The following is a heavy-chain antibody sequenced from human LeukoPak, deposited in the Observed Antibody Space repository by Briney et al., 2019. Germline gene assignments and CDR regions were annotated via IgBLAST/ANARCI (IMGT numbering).Heavy chain of an antibody. V-gene: IGHV3-30*01. CDR2: ISYDGSNK. D-gene: IGHD6-19*01. Sequence: GRSLRLSCAASGFTFSSYAMHWVRQAPGKGLEWVAVISYDGSNKYYADSVKGRFTISRDNSKNTLYLQMNSLRAEDTAVYYCARITAVAGDIWGQGTLVAVSS. J-gene: IGHJ4*02. CDR3: ARITAVAGDI. CDR1: GFTFSSYA.